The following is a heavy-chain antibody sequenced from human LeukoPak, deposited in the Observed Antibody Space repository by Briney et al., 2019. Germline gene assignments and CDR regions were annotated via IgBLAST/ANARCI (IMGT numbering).Heavy chain of an antibody. D-gene: IGHD5/OR15-5a*01. CDR3: ASIVSRSNWFDP. CDR1: GGSISSSNW. Sequence: SGTLSLTCAVSGGSISSSNWWSRVRQPPGKGLEWIGEIYHSGSTNYNPSLKSRVTISVDKSKNQFSLKLNSVTAADTAVYYCASIVSRSNWFDPWGQGTLVTVSS. CDR2: IYHSGST. V-gene: IGHV4-4*02. J-gene: IGHJ5*02.